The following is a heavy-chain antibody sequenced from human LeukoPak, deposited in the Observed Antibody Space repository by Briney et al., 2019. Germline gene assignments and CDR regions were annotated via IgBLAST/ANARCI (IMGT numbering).Heavy chain of an antibody. CDR3: AKAQGDYYDSSGFSFPGDY. V-gene: IGHV3-23*01. CDR1: GFTFSSYA. CDR2: ISGSGGST. J-gene: IGHJ4*02. Sequence: GGSLRLSCAASGFTFSSYAMSWVRQAPGKGLEWVSAISGSGGSTYYADSVKGRFTIPRDNSKNTLYLQMNSLRAEDTAVYYCAKAQGDYYDSSGFSFPGDYWGQGTLVTVSS. D-gene: IGHD3-22*01.